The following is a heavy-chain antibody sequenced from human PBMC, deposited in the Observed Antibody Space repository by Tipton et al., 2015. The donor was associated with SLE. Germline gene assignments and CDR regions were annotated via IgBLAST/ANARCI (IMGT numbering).Heavy chain of an antibody. V-gene: IGHV4-34*01. Sequence: LRLSCAIYGGSFSGYYWSWIRQPPGKGLEWIGEINHGGSTNYNPSLKSRVTISVDTSKNQFSLKLSSVTAADTAVYYCARIGIYYDSSGYLDYWGQGTLVTVSS. CDR1: GGSFSGYY. D-gene: IGHD3-22*01. CDR2: INHGGST. CDR3: ARIGIYYDSSGYLDY. J-gene: IGHJ4*02.